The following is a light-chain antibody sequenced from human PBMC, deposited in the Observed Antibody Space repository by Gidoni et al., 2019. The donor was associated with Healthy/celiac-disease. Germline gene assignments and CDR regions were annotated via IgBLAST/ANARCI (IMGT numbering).Light chain of an antibody. Sequence: QSVLTQSPSVSGAPGQRVTISCTGSSSNIGAGYDAHWYQQLPGTAPKLLRYGNSNRPSGVPDRFSGSKSGTSASLAITELQAEDEADYYCQSYDSSLSGVVFGGGAKLTVL. CDR1: SSNIGAGYD. V-gene: IGLV1-40*01. CDR2: GNS. CDR3: QSYDSSLSGVV. J-gene: IGLJ2*01.